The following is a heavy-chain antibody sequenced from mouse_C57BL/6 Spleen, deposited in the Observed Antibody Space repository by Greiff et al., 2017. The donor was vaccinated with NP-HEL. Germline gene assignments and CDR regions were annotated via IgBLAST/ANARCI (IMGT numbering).Heavy chain of an antibody. CDR2: IYPGDGDT. CDR1: GYAFSSSW. V-gene: IGHV1-82*01. J-gene: IGHJ4*01. Sequence: VQLQQSGPELVKPGASVKISCKASGYAFSSSWMNWVKQRPGKGLEWIGRIYPGDGDTNYIGKFKGKATLTADKSSSTAYMQLSSLTSEDSAVYFCARDAYDAMDYWGQGTSVTVSS. CDR3: ARDAYDAMDY.